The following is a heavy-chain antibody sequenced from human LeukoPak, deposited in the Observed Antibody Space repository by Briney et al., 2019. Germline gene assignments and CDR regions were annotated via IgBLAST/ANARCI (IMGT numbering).Heavy chain of an antibody. Sequence: SGTLSLTCTVSGGSVSSYYWSWIRQPPGRGLEWIGYLSHSGSSDSNPSLKSRVTILVGTSKNQFSLKLTSVTAADTAVYYCARARYANAWYAFDIWGQGTMVTVSA. J-gene: IGHJ3*02. D-gene: IGHD2-2*01. CDR3: ARARYANAWYAFDI. V-gene: IGHV4-59*02. CDR1: GGSVSSYY. CDR2: LSHSGSS.